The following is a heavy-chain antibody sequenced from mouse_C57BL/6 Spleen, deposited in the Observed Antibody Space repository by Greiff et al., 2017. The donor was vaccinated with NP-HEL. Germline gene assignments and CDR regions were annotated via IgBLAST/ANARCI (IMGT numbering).Heavy chain of an antibody. CDR1: GYTFTDYN. Sequence: EVQLQQSGPELVKPGASVKMSCKASGYTFTDYNMHWVKQSHGKSLEWIGYINPNNGGTSYNQKFKGKATLTVNKSSSTAYMELRSLTSEDSAVYDCARGSEDYYGSSPWFAYWGQGTLVTVSA. CDR3: ARGSEDYYGSSPWFAY. J-gene: IGHJ3*01. V-gene: IGHV1-22*01. D-gene: IGHD1-1*01. CDR2: INPNNGGT.